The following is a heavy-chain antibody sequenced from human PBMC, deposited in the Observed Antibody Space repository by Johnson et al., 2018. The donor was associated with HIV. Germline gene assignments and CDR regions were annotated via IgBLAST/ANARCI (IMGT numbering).Heavy chain of an antibody. V-gene: IGHV3-13*01. CDR3: AKDWAYSSSWYDEGLAFDI. Sequence: VQLVESGGGLVKPGGSLRLSCVASGFTFSNVWMNWVRQAPGKGLEWVSGIGTAADTYYVGSVKGRFTISRDNDKNSLYIQMNSVRAEDTAVYYCAKDWAYSSSWYDEGLAFDIWGQGTMVTVSS. D-gene: IGHD6-13*01. J-gene: IGHJ3*02. CDR1: GFTFSNVW. CDR2: IGTAADT.